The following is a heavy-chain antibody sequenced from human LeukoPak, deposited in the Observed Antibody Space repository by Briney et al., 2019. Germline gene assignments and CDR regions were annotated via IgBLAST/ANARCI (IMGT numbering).Heavy chain of an antibody. D-gene: IGHD4-11*01. CDR3: ARVVTTTWNSYTGWFDP. V-gene: IGHV1-2*02. Sequence: GASVKVSCKASGYTFTGQYIHWVRQAPGQGLEWMGRINPNSGGTNYAQKFQGRVTMTRDTSITTTYMELSRLRSDDTAVYYCARVVTTTWNSYTGWFDPWGQGTLVTVSS. J-gene: IGHJ5*02. CDR1: GYTFTGQY. CDR2: INPNSGGT.